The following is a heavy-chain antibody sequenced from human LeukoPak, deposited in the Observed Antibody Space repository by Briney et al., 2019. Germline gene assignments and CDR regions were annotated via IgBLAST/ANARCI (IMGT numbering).Heavy chain of an antibody. CDR3: ARRTGYGEGWFDP. CDR2: IYYSGST. D-gene: IGHD4-17*01. J-gene: IGHJ5*02. CDR1: GGSISSYY. Sequence: SETLSLTCTVSGGSISSYYWSWIRQPPGKGLGWIGYIYYSGSTNYNPSLKSRVTISVDTSKNQFSLKLSSVTAADTAVYYCARRTGYGEGWFDPWGQGTLVTVSS. V-gene: IGHV4-59*08.